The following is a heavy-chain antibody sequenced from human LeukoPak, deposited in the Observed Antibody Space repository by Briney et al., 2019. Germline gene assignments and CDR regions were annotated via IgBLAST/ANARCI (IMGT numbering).Heavy chain of an antibody. J-gene: IGHJ5*02. CDR1: GYTFTSYG. D-gene: IGHD2/OR15-2a*01. CDR3: ARTDLLRQNWFDG. Sequence: GASVTVSCKASGYTFTSYGISWVRQAPGQGLEWMGWISAYNGNTNYAQKLQGRVTMTTDTSTSTAYMELRSLRSDHTAVYYCARTDLLRQNWFDGWGEARLVTVSS. CDR2: ISAYNGNT. V-gene: IGHV1-18*01.